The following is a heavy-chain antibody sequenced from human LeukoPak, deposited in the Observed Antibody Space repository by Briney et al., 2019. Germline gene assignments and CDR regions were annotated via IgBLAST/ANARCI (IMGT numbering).Heavy chain of an antibody. V-gene: IGHV4-38-2*01. D-gene: IGHD4-17*01. CDR2: VYYSGST. CDR1: GYSISSGDY. Sequence: SETLSLTCAVSGYSISSGDYWGWIRQPPGKGLEWIGSVYYSGSTHYNPSLKSRVTISVDRSRNQFSLRLSSVTAADTAVYYCARNSTVTSPNTGYFDYWGQGTLATVSS. J-gene: IGHJ4*02. CDR3: ARNSTVTSPNTGYFDY.